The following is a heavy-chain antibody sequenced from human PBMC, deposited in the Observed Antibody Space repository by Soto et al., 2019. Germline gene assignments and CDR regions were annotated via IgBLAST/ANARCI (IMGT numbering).Heavy chain of an antibody. CDR3: ARVAAAGTTAFDI. Sequence: SVKVSFKASGGTFSSYAISWLRQAPGQGLEWMGGIIPIFGTANYAQKFQGRVTITADKSTSTAYMELSSLRSEDTAVYYCARVAAAGTTAFDIWGQGTMVTVSS. CDR2: IIPIFGTA. CDR1: GGTFSSYA. V-gene: IGHV1-69*06. D-gene: IGHD6-13*01. J-gene: IGHJ3*02.